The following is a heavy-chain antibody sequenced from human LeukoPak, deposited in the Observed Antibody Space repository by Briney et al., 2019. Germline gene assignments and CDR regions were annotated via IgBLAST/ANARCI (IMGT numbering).Heavy chain of an antibody. Sequence: PGGSLRLSCAASGISVSNNYMNWVRQASGKGLEWVSVMHSDGRTFYADSVKGRFTISRDKSKNMFYLQMDSLRAEDTAVYYCARDPDDRSGLDAFETWGQGTKVTVS. J-gene: IGHJ3*02. CDR1: GISVSNNY. CDR3: ARDPDDRSGLDAFET. CDR2: MHSDGRT. D-gene: IGHD3-22*01. V-gene: IGHV3-53*01.